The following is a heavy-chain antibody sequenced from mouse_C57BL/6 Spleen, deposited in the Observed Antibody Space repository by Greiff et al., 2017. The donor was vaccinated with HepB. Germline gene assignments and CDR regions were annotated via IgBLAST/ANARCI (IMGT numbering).Heavy chain of an antibody. CDR2: ISDGGSYT. D-gene: IGHD4-1*01. J-gene: IGHJ2*01. CDR3: AREGWEGRYFDY. V-gene: IGHV5-4*01. Sequence: EVKLMESGGGLVKPGGSLKLSCAASGFTFSSYAMSWVRQTPEKRLEWVATISDGGSYTYYPDNVKGRFTISRDNAKNNLYLQMSHLKSEDTAMYYCAREGWEGRYFDYWGQGTTLTVSS. CDR1: GFTFSSYA.